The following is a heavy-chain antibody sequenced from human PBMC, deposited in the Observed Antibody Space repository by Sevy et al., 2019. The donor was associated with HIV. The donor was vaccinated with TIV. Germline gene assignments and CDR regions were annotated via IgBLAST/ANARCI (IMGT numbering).Heavy chain of an antibody. J-gene: IGHJ4*02. V-gene: IGHV3-23*01. D-gene: IGHD3-16*02. Sequence: GGSLRLSCAGSGFIFNSYGMSWVRQAPGKGLEWVSGISGSGGSTYYADSVKGRFIISRDNSKNTLYLQMNSLRAEDTAVYYCAKDQGDYVWGTFRDYWGQGTLVTVSS. CDR1: GFIFNSYG. CDR3: AKDQGDYVWGTFRDY. CDR2: ISGSGGST.